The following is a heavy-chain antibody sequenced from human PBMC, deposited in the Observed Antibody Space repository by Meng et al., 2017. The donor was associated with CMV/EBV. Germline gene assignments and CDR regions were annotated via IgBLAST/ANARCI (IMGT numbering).Heavy chain of an antibody. V-gene: IGHV3-48*04. J-gene: IGHJ6*02. D-gene: IGHD3-3*01. CDR3: AREIGTYYDFWSGYYSHYYGMDV. CDR2: ISSSSSTI. Sequence: GGSLRLSCAASGFTFSSYSMNWVRQAPGKGLEWVSYISSSSSTIYYADSVKGRFTISRDNAKNSLYLQMNSLRAEDTAVYYCAREIGTYYDFWSGYYSHYYGMDVWGQGTTVTVSS. CDR1: GFTFSSYS.